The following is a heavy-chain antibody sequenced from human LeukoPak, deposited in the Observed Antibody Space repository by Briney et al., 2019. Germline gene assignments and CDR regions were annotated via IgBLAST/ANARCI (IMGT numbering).Heavy chain of an antibody. CDR3: ARGIYYYGSGSYPSWFDR. CDR1: GGSISSNSYY. CDR2: IYFSGIT. V-gene: IGHV4-31*03. Sequence: TLSLTCTVSGGSISSNSYYWTWIRQHLGKGLEWIVYIYFSGITYYNPSLKSRVTISVDTPKNQFSLKLTSVTAADTAVYYCARGIYYYGSGSYPSWFDRWGQGTLVTVSS. D-gene: IGHD3-10*01. J-gene: IGHJ5*02.